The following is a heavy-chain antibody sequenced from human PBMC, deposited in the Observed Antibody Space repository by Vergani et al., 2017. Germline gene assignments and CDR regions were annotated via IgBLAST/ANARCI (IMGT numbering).Heavy chain of an antibody. CDR3: ARQHYYDSSGYY. J-gene: IGHJ4*02. D-gene: IGHD3-22*01. V-gene: IGHV5-10-1*03. CDR1: GYSFTSYW. CDR2: IDPSDSYT. Sequence: EVQLVQSGAEVKKPGESLRISCKGSGYSFTSYWISWVRQMPGKGLEWMGRIDPSDSYTNYSPSFQGHVTITADKSISTAYLPWSSLKASDTAMYYCARQHYYDSSGYYWGQGTLVTVSS.